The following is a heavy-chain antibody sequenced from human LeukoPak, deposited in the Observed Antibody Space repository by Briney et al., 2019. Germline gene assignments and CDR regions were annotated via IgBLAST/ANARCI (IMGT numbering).Heavy chain of an antibody. CDR3: ARALYYYDSSVRANDAFDI. Sequence: SETLSLTCTVSGGSITSSSYYWGWIRQPPGKGLEWIGSIYYSGSTYYNPSLESRVTISVDTSKNQFSLKLSSVTAADTAVYYCARALYYYDSSVRANDAFDIWGQGTMVTVSS. CDR1: GGSITSSSYY. J-gene: IGHJ3*02. D-gene: IGHD3-22*01. V-gene: IGHV4-39*07. CDR2: IYYSGST.